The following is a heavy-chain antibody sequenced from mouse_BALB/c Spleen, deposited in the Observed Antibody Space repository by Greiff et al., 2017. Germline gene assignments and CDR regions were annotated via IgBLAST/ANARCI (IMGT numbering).Heavy chain of an antibody. V-gene: IGHV1S132*01. D-gene: IGHD3-2*01. Sequence: QVQLKQSGAELVKPGASVKLSCKTSGYTFTSYWIQWVKQRPGQGLGWIGEIFPGTGTTYYNEKFKGKATLTIDTSSSTAYMQLSSLTSEDSAVYFCARSRGRQLGLPYWGQGTSVTVSS. J-gene: IGHJ4*01. CDR3: ARSRGRQLGLPY. CDR1: GYTFTSYW. CDR2: IFPGTGTT.